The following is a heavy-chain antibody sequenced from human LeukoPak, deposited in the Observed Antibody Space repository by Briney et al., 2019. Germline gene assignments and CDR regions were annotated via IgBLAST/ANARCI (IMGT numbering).Heavy chain of an antibody. D-gene: IGHD3-10*01. J-gene: IGHJ3*01. V-gene: IGHV1-69*13. CDR1: GDTFSSYT. Sequence: SVKVSCKASGDTFSSYTISWVRQAPGQGLEWMGGIIPIFGTANYAQKFQGRVTIIADESTGTAYMELSSLRPEDTAFYYCATAIIIGAGRCDPFDVWGQGAAVSVSS. CDR3: ATAIIIGAGRCDPFDV. CDR2: IIPIFGTA.